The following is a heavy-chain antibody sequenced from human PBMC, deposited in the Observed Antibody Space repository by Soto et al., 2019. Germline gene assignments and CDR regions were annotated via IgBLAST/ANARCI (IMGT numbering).Heavy chain of an antibody. J-gene: IGHJ6*02. CDR2: IYYTGTT. V-gene: IGHV4-61*01. Sequence: RSLTCTVSGASVSSGTYYWNWIRQPPGRGLEWIGHIYYTGTTKYSPSLKSRVIISVDKSKNQFSLKLSSMTAADTAVYYCAREAKWDLPSYYYYAMDVWGPGTTVTVSS. D-gene: IGHD1-26*01. CDR1: GASVSSGTYY. CDR3: AREAKWDLPSYYYYAMDV.